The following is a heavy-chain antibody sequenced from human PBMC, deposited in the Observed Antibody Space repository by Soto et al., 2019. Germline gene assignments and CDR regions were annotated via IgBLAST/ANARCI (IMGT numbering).Heavy chain of an antibody. CDR3: ACGNPLLRGVFDF. Sequence: SETLSLTCSVSGASLSSGGYSWSWFRRPPGKALEWIAYVYYGGTASYNPSLKSRVTISVDSSKNQFSLTVKSWTAADTAPYLCACGNPLLRGVFDFWGRGTQVTVSS. V-gene: IGHV4-30-2*01. D-gene: IGHD3-10*01. J-gene: IGHJ4*02. CDR1: GASLSSGGYS. CDR2: VYYGGTA.